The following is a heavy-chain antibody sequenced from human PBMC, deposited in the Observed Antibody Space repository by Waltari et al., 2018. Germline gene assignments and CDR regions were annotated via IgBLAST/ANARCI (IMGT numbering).Heavy chain of an antibody. CDR3: ARVTFSGLDY. D-gene: IGHD6-19*01. Sequence: QVQLQESGSGLVKPSETLSLTCTASGGSISSYYWSWIRQPPGKGLEWIGYIYYSGSTNYNPSLKSRVTISVDTSKNQFSLKLSSVTAADTAVYYCARVTFSGLDYWGQGTLVTVSS. J-gene: IGHJ4*02. CDR2: IYYSGST. V-gene: IGHV4-59*01. CDR1: GGSISSYY.